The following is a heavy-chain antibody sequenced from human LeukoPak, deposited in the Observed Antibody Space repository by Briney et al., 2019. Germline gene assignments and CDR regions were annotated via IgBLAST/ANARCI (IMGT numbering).Heavy chain of an antibody. CDR2: INPNSGGT. CDR1: GYTFTGYY. CDR3: ARGDIVVVPAAPYWFDP. J-gene: IGHJ5*02. Sequence: ASVKVSCKASGYTFTGYYMHWVRQAPGQGLEWMGWINPNSGGTNYAQKFQGRVTMTRDTSISTAYMELSRLRSDDTGVYYCARGDIVVVPAAPYWFDPWGQGTLVTVSS. V-gene: IGHV1-2*02. D-gene: IGHD2-2*01.